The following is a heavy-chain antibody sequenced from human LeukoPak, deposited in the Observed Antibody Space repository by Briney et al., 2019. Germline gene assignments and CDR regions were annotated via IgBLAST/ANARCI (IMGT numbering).Heavy chain of an antibody. CDR3: ARASSSPSLLSDY. CDR2: INPNSGGT. D-gene: IGHD6-6*01. J-gene: IGHJ4*02. V-gene: IGHV1-2*02. CDR1: GYTFTGYY. Sequence: ASVKVSCKASGYTFTGYYMHWVRQAPGQGLEWMGWINPNSGGTNYAQKFQGRVTMTRDTSISTAYMELSRLRSDDTAVYYCARASSSPSLLSDYWGQGTLVTVSS.